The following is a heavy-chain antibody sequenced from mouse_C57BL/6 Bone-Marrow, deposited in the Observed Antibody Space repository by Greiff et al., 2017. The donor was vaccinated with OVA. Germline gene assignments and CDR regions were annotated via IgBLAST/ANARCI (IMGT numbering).Heavy chain of an antibody. Sequence: EVHLVESGGDLVKPGGSLKLSCAASGFTFSSYGMSWVRQTPDKRLEWVATISSGGSYTYYPDSLKGRFTISRDNAKNTLYLQMISLKSEDTAMYYCARPRKVYECYFAYWGQGTLVTVSA. CDR2: ISSGGSYT. J-gene: IGHJ3*01. V-gene: IGHV5-6*01. CDR3: ARPRKVYECYFAY. D-gene: IGHD2-3*01. CDR1: GFTFSSYG.